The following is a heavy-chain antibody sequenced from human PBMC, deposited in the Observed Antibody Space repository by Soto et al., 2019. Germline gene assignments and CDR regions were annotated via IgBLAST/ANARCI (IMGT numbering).Heavy chain of an antibody. Sequence: HPGGSLRLSCAASGFTFSSYAMHWVRQAPGKGLEWVAVISYDGSNKYYADSVKGRFTISRDNSKNTLYLQMNSLRAEDTAVYYCARRIVSDSSSWAREYYYYYGMDVWGQGTTVTVSS. D-gene: IGHD6-13*01. CDR1: GFTFSSYA. J-gene: IGHJ6*02. CDR3: ARRIVSDSSSWAREYYYYYGMDV. V-gene: IGHV3-30-3*01. CDR2: ISYDGSNK.